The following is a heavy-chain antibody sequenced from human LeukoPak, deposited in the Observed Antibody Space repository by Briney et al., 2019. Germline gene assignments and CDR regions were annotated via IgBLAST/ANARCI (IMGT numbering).Heavy chain of an antibody. CDR2: IYKSGST. V-gene: IGHV4-59*01. D-gene: IGHD2-2*01. CDR3: AGGGYCTTGSCFAPLFDY. J-gene: IGHJ4*02. CDR1: GGHMQNYLH. Sequence: SETLPHPCCVSGGHMQNYLHLSWVRQPPGEGLGLVGVIYKSGSTNYNPSLKSRVTISVDRSKKPFSLMLPSMPAADTAVYYCAGGGYCTTGSCFAPLFDYWGQGTLVTVSS.